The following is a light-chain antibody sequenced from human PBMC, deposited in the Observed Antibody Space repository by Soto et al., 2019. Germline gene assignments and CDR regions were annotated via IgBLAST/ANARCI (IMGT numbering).Light chain of an antibody. Sequence: EIVMTQSPATLSVSPGERVTLSCRASQSVSRNLAWYQQKPGQAPRLLIYGASTRATGIPARFSGSGSGTEFTLTLSSLQSEAFAVYHSQPYNNWPPWTFGQGTKVEIK. CDR3: QPYNNWPPWT. CDR1: QSVSRN. V-gene: IGKV3-15*01. CDR2: GAS. J-gene: IGKJ1*01.